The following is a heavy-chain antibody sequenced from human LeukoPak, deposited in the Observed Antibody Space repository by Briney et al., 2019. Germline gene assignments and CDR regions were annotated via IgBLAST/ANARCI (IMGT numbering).Heavy chain of an antibody. CDR1: GGSISSSSYY. Sequence: PSETLSLTCTVSGGSISSSSYYWGWIRQPPGKGLEWIGSIYYSGSTYYNPSLKSRVTISVDTSNNHFSLKLSSVTAADTAVYYCARENSVSRPFDYWGQGTLVTVSS. J-gene: IGHJ4*02. CDR3: ARENSVSRPFDY. V-gene: IGHV4-39*07. D-gene: IGHD3-16*01. CDR2: IYYSGST.